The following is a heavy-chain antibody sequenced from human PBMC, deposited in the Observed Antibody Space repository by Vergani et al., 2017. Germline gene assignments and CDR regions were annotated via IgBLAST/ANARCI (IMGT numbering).Heavy chain of an antibody. D-gene: IGHD2-15*01. J-gene: IGHJ4*02. V-gene: IGHV3-30*02. CDR2: IRSDESRR. CDR1: GFTFNSYG. Sequence: QVQLVESGGGVVQPGTSLRLSCAASGFTFNSYGMHWVRQAPGKGLEWVASIRSDESRRYYGDSMEGPLTISRDNSKNTLYLQMKSLRPEDTAVYYCANEGGGYCRGGTCYPEYWGQGTLVIVSS. CDR3: ANEGGGYCRGGTCYPEY.